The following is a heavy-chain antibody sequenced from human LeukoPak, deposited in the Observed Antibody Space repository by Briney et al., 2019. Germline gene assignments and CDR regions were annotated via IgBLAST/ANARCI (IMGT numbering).Heavy chain of an antibody. V-gene: IGHV4-34*01. CDR1: GGSFSGYY. J-gene: IGHJ4*02. Sequence: ASETLSLTCAVYGGSFSGYYWSWIRQPPGKGLEWIGEINHSGSTNYNPSLKSRVTISVDTSKNQFSLKLSSVTAADTAVYYCATHYGDSDYWGQGTLVTVSS. CDR2: INHSGST. CDR3: ATHYGDSDY. D-gene: IGHD4-17*01.